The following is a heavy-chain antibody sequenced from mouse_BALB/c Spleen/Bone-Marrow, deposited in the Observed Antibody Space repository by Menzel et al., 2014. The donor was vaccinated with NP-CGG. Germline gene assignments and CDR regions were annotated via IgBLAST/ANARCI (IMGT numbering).Heavy chain of an antibody. D-gene: IGHD1-1*01. J-gene: IGHJ3*01. CDR3: ANYYYGSSLFAY. Sequence: VHVKQSGAEVVKPGASVKLSCTASGFNIKDTYMHWVKQRPEQGLEWIGRIDPANGNTKYDPKFQGKATITADTSSNTAYLQLSSLTSEDTAVYYCANYYYGSSLFAYWGQGTLVTVSA. V-gene: IGHV14-3*02. CDR1: GFNIKDTY. CDR2: IDPANGNT.